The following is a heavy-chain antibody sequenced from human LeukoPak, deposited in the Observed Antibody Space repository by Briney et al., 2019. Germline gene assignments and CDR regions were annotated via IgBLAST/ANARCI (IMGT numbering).Heavy chain of an antibody. Sequence: PSETLSLTCTVSGGSISSYYWSWIRQPPGKGLEWIGSIYYSGSTYYNPSLKSRVTISVDTSKNQFSLKLSSVTAADTAVYYCARVSRGLMFDYWGQGTLVTVSS. CDR3: ARVSRGLMFDY. D-gene: IGHD2-8*01. J-gene: IGHJ4*02. CDR2: IYYSGST. CDR1: GGSISSYY. V-gene: IGHV4-59*12.